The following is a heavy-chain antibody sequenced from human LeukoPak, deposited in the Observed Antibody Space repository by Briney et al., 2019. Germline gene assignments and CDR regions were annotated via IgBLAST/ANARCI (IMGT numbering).Heavy chain of an antibody. CDR2: IYHSGST. J-gene: IGHJ4*02. D-gene: IGHD2-2*01. V-gene: IGHV4-38-2*02. CDR3: ARAILEYQHPYYFDY. CDR1: AYSISSGYY. Sequence: SETLSLTCTVSAYSISSGYYWGWSRQPPGKGLEWSGSIYHSGSTYYNPSLESRVTISVDTSKNQFTLKLSSVTAADTAVYYCARAILEYQHPYYFDYWGQGTLVTVSS.